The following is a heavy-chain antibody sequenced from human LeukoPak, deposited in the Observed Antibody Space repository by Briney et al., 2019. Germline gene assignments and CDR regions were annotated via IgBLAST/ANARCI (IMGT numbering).Heavy chain of an antibody. CDR3: ARDLSGITFGGVIDTKDY. J-gene: IGHJ4*02. CDR2: INPSGGST. Sequence: GASVKVSCKASGYTFTSYYMHWVRQAPGQGLEWMGIINPSGGSTSYAQKFQGRVTMTRDTSTSTVYMELSSLRSEDTAVYYCARDLSGITFGGVIDTKDYWGQGTLVTVSS. D-gene: IGHD3-16*02. V-gene: IGHV1-46*01. CDR1: GYTFTSYY.